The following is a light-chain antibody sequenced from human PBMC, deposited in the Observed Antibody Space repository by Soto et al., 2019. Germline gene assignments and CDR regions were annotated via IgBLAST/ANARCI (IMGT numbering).Light chain of an antibody. CDR1: QSLEHSDGYTY. Sequence: DIVLTQTSLSLSVTLGQPASISCRASQSLEHSDGYTYLNWLHQSPGQPPRLLIYKVSYRFTGAPTRFSGSGAGTDFTLNISSVEAEDFGPYYCKQSTQFSITFGQGTRLDIK. J-gene: IGKJ5*01. CDR3: KQSTQFSIT. V-gene: IGKV2-24*01. CDR2: KVS.